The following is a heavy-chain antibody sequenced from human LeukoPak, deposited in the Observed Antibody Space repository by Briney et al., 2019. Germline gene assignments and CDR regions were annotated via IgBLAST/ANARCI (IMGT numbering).Heavy chain of an antibody. D-gene: IGHD3-3*01. CDR1: GFIFRSFG. V-gene: IGHV3-30*02. CDR3: AKEHYDFWRPSWFDY. Sequence: PGGSLRLSCAASGFIFRSFGMHWVRQAPGKGLEWVAFIRYDGSNKYYADSVKGRFTISRDNSKNTLYLQMNSLRAEDTAVYYCAKEHYDFWRPSWFDYWGQGTLVTVSS. CDR2: IRYDGSNK. J-gene: IGHJ4*02.